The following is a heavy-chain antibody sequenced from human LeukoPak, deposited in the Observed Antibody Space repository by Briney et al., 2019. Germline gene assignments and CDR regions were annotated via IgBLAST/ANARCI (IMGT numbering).Heavy chain of an antibody. V-gene: IGHV3-49*04. D-gene: IGHD3-10*01. CDR2: IRSKAYGGTT. CDR3: TRGSYSIDY. CDR1: GFTFGDYA. J-gene: IGHJ4*02. Sequence: GGSLRLSCTASGFTFGDYAMSWVRQAPGKGLEWVGFIRSKAYGGTTEYAASVKGRFTISRDDSKSIAYLQMNSLKTEDTAVYYCTRGSYSIDYWGQGTLVTVSS.